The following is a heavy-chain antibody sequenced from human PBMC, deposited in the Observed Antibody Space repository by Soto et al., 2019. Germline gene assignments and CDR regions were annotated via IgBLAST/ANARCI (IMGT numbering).Heavy chain of an antibody. CDR3: ARGERSAYDWRPDY. Sequence: QVQLQESGPGVVKPSQTLSLTCTVSGGSIISSGYYWSWIRQHPGKGLAWIGYIYYSGSTYYNPSLKSRVTISVDTSKNQFSLKLNSVTAADTAVYYCARGERSAYDWRPDYWGQGTLVTVSS. J-gene: IGHJ4*02. CDR2: IYYSGST. D-gene: IGHD5-12*01. CDR1: GGSIISSGYY. V-gene: IGHV4-31*03.